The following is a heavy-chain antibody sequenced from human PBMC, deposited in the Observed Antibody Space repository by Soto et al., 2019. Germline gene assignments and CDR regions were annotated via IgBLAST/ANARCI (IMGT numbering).Heavy chain of an antibody. D-gene: IGHD6-6*01. V-gene: IGHV3-30-3*01. CDR1: GFTFSSYA. J-gene: IGHJ6*02. CDR2: ISYDGSNK. Sequence: QVQLVESGGGVVQPGRSLRLSCAASGFTFSSYAMHWVRQAPGKGLEWGAVISYDGSNKYYADSVKGRFTISRDNSKNTLYLQMNSLRAEDTAVYYCARVRGIAARPRYYGMDVWGQGTTVTVSS. CDR3: ARVRGIAARPRYYGMDV.